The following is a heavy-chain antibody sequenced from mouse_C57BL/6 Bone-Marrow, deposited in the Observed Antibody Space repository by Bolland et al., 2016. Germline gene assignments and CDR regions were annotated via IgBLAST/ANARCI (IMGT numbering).Heavy chain of an antibody. V-gene: IGHV1-18*01. J-gene: IGHJ1*03. CDR2: INPNNGGT. CDR3: ARAVVANWYFDV. Sequence: GDINPNNGGTIYNQKFKGKATLTVDKSSSPAYMELRSLTSEDTAVYYCARAVVANWYFDVWGTG. D-gene: IGHD1-1*01.